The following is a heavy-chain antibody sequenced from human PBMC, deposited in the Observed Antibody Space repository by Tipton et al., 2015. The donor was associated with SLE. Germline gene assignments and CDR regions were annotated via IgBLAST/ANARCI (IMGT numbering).Heavy chain of an antibody. CDR1: GYSISSGYY. J-gene: IGHJ3*02. V-gene: IGHV4-38-2*01. CDR2: IYYSGST. Sequence: TLSLTCAVSGYSISSGYYWGWIRQPPGKGLEWIGSIYYSGSTNYNPSLKSRVTISVDTSKNQFSLKLSSVTAADTAVYYCARQVAHDAFDIWGQGTMVTVSS. D-gene: IGHD5-12*01. CDR3: ARQVAHDAFDI.